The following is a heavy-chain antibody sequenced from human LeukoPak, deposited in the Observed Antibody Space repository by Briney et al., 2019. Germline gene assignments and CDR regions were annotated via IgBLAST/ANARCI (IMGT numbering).Heavy chain of an antibody. J-gene: IGHJ6*03. CDR1: GYTFTSYY. D-gene: IGHD3-10*01. Sequence: ASVKVSRKASGYTFTSYYMHWVRQAPGQGLEWMGIINPSGGSTSYAQKFQGRVTMTRDTSTSTVYMELSSLRSEDTAVYYCARDRERRSSGTFTRYYYYYMDVWGKGTTVTISS. CDR3: ARDRERRSSGTFTRYYYYYMDV. V-gene: IGHV1-46*01. CDR2: INPSGGST.